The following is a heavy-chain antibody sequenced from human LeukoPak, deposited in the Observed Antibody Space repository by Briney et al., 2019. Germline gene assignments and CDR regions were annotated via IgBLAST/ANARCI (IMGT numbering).Heavy chain of an antibody. D-gene: IGHD1-26*01. CDR1: GFTFSSYS. Sequence: GGSLRLSCAASGFTFSSYSMNWVRQAPGKGLEWVSSISSSSSYIYYADSVKGRFTISRDNAKTSLYLQMNSLRAEDTAVYYCARDGAGLLRNYYYYCMDVWGKGTTVTVSS. CDR3: ARDGAGLLRNYYYYCMDV. CDR2: ISSSSSYI. J-gene: IGHJ6*03. V-gene: IGHV3-21*01.